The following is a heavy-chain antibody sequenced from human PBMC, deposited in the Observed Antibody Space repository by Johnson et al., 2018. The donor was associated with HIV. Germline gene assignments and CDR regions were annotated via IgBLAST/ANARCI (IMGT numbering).Heavy chain of an antibody. Sequence: VQLVESGGGVVQPGGSLRLSCAASGFTFSSYDMHWVRQATGKGLEWVSAIGTAGDTYYPDSVKGRFTISRDNTKNTLYLQMNSLRAEDTAVYYCAKVAVATAAGGVALDIWGPGTMVTVSS. J-gene: IGHJ3*02. V-gene: IGHV3-13*01. CDR1: GFTFSSYD. D-gene: IGHD6-13*01. CDR3: AKVAVATAAGGVALDI. CDR2: IGTAGDT.